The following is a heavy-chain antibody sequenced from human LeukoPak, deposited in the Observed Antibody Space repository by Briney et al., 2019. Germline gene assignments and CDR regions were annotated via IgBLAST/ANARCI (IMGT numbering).Heavy chain of an antibody. CDR2: ISGSGGST. J-gene: IGHJ4*02. D-gene: IGHD1-26*01. CDR3: AKEGSGSYPDKYYFDY. Sequence: VGSLRLSCAASGFTFSSYAMSWVRQAPGKGLEWVSAISGSGGSTYYADSVKGRFTISRDNSKNTLYLQMNSLRAEDTAVYYCAKEGSGSYPDKYYFDYWGQGTMVTVSS. V-gene: IGHV3-23*01. CDR1: GFTFSSYA.